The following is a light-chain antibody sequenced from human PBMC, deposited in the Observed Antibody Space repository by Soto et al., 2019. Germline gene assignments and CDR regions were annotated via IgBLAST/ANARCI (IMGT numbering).Light chain of an antibody. J-gene: IGLJ2*01. CDR1: NIGSKS. CDR3: HVWDSDRDHPV. V-gene: IGLV3-21*04. CDR2: NEI. Sequence: SYELTQPPSVSVAPGKTATITCGGNNIGSKSVHWYQEKSGQAPVLVIYNEIDRPSGIPERFAGSNSGNTANLTISRVEAGDEADYYCHVWDSDRDHPVFGGGTKLTVL.